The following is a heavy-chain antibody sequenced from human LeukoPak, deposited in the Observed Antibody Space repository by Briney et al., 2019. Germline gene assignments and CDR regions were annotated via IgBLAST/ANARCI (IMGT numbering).Heavy chain of an antibody. J-gene: IGHJ4*02. D-gene: IGHD2-21*02. V-gene: IGHV3-7*01. CDR2: IKKDGSEK. CDR3: ARLGRVTQNPDFDY. Sequence: GGSLRLSCAASGFTFSGYWMSWVRQAPGKGLEWVSHIKKDGSEKYSVDSVKGRFTISRDNAKNSLYLQMNSLRLEDTAIYYCARLGRVTQNPDFDYWGQGTLVSVSS. CDR1: GFTFSGYW.